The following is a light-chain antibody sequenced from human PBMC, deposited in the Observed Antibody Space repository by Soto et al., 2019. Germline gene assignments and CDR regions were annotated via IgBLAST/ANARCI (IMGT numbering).Light chain of an antibody. Sequence: DIQMTQSPSSLSASVGDRVTITCRASQTLNSYLNWYQQKSPRAPKLLIYAAYRLQSGVPSRFNGSGTTTDFTLTIASLQPEDFATYFCQQSFSTPPTFGQGTKL. CDR3: QQSFSTPPT. J-gene: IGKJ2*01. CDR1: QTLNSY. CDR2: AAY. V-gene: IGKV1-39*01.